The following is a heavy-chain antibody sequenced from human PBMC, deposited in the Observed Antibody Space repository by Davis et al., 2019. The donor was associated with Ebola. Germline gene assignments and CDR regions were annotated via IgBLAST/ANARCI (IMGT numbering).Heavy chain of an antibody. J-gene: IGHJ4*02. CDR3: ARDIPFSSYDY. V-gene: IGHV3-21*01. Sequence: ESLKISCAGSEFTFSSYTMNWVRQAPGKGLEWVSSIGSDGIHAFHADSVKGSFTISSDNAKNSLYLQMNSLRAEDTAVYYCARDIPFSSYDYWGQGTLVTVSS. D-gene: IGHD4-11*01. CDR2: IGSDGIHA. CDR1: EFTFSSYT.